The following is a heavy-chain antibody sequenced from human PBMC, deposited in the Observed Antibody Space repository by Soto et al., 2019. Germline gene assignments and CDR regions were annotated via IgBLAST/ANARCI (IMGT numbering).Heavy chain of an antibody. D-gene: IGHD2-2*01. J-gene: IGHJ3*02. CDR3: ARVGYCSSTSCYGSVAFDI. CDR2: INPNSGGT. CDR1: GYTFTGYY. Sequence: AAVKVSCKASGYTFTGYYMHWVRQAPGQGLEWMGWINPNSGGTNYAQKFQGWVTMTRDTSISTAYMELSRLRSDDTAVYYCARVGYCSSTSCYGSVAFDIWGQGTMVTVSS. V-gene: IGHV1-2*04.